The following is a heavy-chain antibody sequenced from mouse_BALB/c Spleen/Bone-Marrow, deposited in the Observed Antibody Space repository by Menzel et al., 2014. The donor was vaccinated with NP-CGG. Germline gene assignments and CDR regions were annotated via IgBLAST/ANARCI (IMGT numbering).Heavy chain of an antibody. CDR2: INPDSSTI. CDR3: ARMHYYGYVAY. D-gene: IGHD1-2*01. V-gene: IGHV4-1*02. Sequence: EVQRVESGGGLVQPGGSLKLSCAASGFDLSRYWMSWVRRAPGKGLEWIGEINPDSSTINYTPSLKDKFIISRDNAKNTLYLQMSKVRSEDTALYYCARMHYYGYVAYWGQGTLVTVSA. CDR1: GFDLSRYW. J-gene: IGHJ3*01.